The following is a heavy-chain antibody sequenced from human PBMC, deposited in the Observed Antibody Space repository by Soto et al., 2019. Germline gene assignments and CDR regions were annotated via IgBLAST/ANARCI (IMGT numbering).Heavy chain of an antibody. CDR2: ISGGGDSI. J-gene: IGHJ4*02. V-gene: IGHV3-23*01. D-gene: IGHD2-8*01. CDR1: GFTFSSYA. CDR3: AKERDNGADRYYFDY. Sequence: EVQLLESGGILVHPGGSLRLSCAASGFTFSSYAMTWVRQAPGKGLEWVSAISGGGDSIYYADSVKGRFTISRDQSKNTLYLQMHSLRAEDTAVYFWAKERDNGADRYYFDYWGQGTLVTVSS.